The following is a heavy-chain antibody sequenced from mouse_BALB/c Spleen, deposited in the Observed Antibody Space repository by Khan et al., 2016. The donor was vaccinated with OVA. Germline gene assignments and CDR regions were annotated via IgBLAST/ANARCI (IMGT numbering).Heavy chain of an antibody. Sequence: QVQLKQSGAELVKPGTSVKMSCKASGYTFTSYYMYWVKQLPGQGLEWIGGINPNIGDSNFNEKFKSKATLTVNKPSSPAYMQLSILTSEDSAVYYCSRSGYGNPFAYWGQGTLVTVSA. J-gene: IGHJ3*01. V-gene: IGHV1S81*02. D-gene: IGHD2-1*01. CDR1: GYTFTSYY. CDR3: SRSGYGNPFAY. CDR2: INPNIGDS.